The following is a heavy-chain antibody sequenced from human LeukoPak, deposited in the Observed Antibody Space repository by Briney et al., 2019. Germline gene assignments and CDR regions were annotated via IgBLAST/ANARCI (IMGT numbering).Heavy chain of an antibody. Sequence: GGSLRLSCAASGFNFSSYWMHWVRQAPGKGLVWVSRINSDGCSTSYADSVKGRFTISRDNAKNTLYLQMNSLRAEDTAVYYCARRDGSSGYYYFDYRGQGTLVTVSS. D-gene: IGHD3-22*01. J-gene: IGHJ4*02. CDR3: ARRDGSSGYYYFDY. CDR1: GFNFSSYW. CDR2: INSDGCST. V-gene: IGHV3-74*01.